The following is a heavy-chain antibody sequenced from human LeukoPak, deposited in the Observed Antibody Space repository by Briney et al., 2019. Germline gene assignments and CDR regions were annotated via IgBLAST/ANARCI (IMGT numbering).Heavy chain of an antibody. J-gene: IGHJ4*02. CDR2: ISSGSTTI. Sequence: GGSLRLSCAASGFTFSSYSINWVRQAPGKGLEWVSFISSGSTTIFYAHSVKGRFTISRDNAKNSLHLQLNSLRAEDTAVYYCAREYVWGSSRYLDYWGQGTLVTVPS. D-gene: IGHD3-16*02. CDR1: GFTFSSYS. CDR3: AREYVWGSSRYLDY. V-gene: IGHV3-48*04.